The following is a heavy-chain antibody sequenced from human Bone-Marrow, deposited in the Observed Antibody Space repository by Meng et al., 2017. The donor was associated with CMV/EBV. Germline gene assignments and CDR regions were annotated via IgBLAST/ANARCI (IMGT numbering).Heavy chain of an antibody. Sequence: TCTVSGGSISSSSYYWGWIRQPPGKGLEWIGSIYYSGSTYYNPSLKSRVTISVDTSKNQFSLKLSSVTAADTAVYYCARTPNAGTVDYWGQGTLVTVSS. J-gene: IGHJ4*02. CDR3: ARTPNAGTVDY. CDR1: GGSISSSSYY. V-gene: IGHV4-39*07. CDR2: IYYSGST. D-gene: IGHD6-13*01.